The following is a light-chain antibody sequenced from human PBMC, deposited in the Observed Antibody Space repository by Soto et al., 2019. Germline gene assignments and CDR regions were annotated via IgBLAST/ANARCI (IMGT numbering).Light chain of an antibody. CDR2: EAS. CDR3: QQYHSMRT. CDR1: QSIGSS. Sequence: DIQMTQSPSTLSASVGDRVTITCRASQSIGSSLAWYQQKSGKAPKLLIYEASNLESGVPSRFSGSGSGTEFTLTISSLQPDDFAPYSCQQYHSMRTFGQGPKVEIK. V-gene: IGKV1-5*03. J-gene: IGKJ1*01.